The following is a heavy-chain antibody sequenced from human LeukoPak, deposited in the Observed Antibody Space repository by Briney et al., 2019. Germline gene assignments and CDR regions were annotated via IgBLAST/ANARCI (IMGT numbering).Heavy chain of an antibody. CDR3: ARGKWELDYPNWFDP. J-gene: IGHJ5*02. Sequence: ASVKVSCKASGYTFTSYDINWVRQATGQGLEWMGRMNPNSGNTGYAQKFQGRVTITRNTSISTAYMELSSLRSEDTAVYYCARGKWELDYPNWFDPWGQGTLVTVSS. V-gene: IGHV1-8*01. CDR1: GYTFTSYD. CDR2: MNPNSGNT. D-gene: IGHD1-26*01.